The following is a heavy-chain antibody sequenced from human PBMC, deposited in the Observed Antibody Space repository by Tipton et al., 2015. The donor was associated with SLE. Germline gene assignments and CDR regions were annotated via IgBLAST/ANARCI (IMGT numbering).Heavy chain of an antibody. J-gene: IGHJ5*02. D-gene: IGHD3-16*01. CDR2: INEDGTTT. V-gene: IGHV3-74*01. Sequence: SLRLSCAASGFRIYWMHWVRQVPGKGLVWVSRINEDGTTTNYAESVKGRFTISRDNGRNTVYLQMNSLRAEDTAVYYCALGARGFDPWGQGNLVTVSS. CDR3: ALGARGFDP. CDR1: GFRIYW.